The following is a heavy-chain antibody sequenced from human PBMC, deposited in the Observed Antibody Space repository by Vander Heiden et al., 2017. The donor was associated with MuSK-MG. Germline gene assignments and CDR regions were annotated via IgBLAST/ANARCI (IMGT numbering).Heavy chain of an antibody. Sequence: QVQLQESGPGLVKPSGTLSLTCAVSGGSISSSNWWSWVPQPPGKGLEWIGEIYHSGSTTYNPCRKRRVTISVDKSKNQFALKLSSVKEAETAVYYCARDSLRGEMGTYYLDVWGKGTTVPVS. CDR3: ARDSLRGEMGTYYLDV. CDR2: IYHSGST. V-gene: IGHV4-4*02. J-gene: IGHJ6*03. D-gene: IGHD3-16*01. CDR1: GGSISSSNW.